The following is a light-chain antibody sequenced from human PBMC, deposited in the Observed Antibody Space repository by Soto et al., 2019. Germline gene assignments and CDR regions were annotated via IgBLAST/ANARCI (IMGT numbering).Light chain of an antibody. CDR3: HQRSNWPPS. J-gene: IGKJ3*01. V-gene: IGKV3-11*01. CDR1: QSVSSL. CDR2: GAS. Sequence: VLTQSPVTLSLSPGDRATLSCRASQSVSSLLAWYQQKPGQAPRLLVYGASNRATGIPARFSGSGSGTDFTLTISSLEPEGFGVYYCHQRSNWPPSFGPGTTVDVK.